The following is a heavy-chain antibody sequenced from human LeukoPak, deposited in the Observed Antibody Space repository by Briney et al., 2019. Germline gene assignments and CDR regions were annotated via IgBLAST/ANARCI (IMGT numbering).Heavy chain of an antibody. J-gene: IGHJ6*03. D-gene: IGHD3-10*02. V-gene: IGHV3-21*01. CDR1: GFTFSSYS. CDR2: ISSSSSYI. Sequence: MSGGSLRLSCAASGFTFSSYSMNWVRQAPGKGLEWVSSISSSSSYIYYADSVKGRFTISRDNAKNSLYLQMNSLRAEDTAVSYCAELGITMIGGVWGKGTTVTISS. CDR3: AELGITMIGGV.